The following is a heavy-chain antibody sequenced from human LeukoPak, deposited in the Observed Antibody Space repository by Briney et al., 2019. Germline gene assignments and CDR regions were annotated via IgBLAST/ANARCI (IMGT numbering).Heavy chain of an antibody. V-gene: IGHV1-18*01. J-gene: IGHJ4*02. CDR1: GYTYTTYG. CDR3: AGGITGGDY. CDR2: ISADSGQT. Sequence: ASVKVSCKASGYTYTTYGISWVRQAPGQGLEWMGWISADSGQTNYAQKAQGRVTMTRDTSISTAYMELSSLRSDDTALYYCAGGITGGDYWGQGTLVTVSS. D-gene: IGHD1-14*01.